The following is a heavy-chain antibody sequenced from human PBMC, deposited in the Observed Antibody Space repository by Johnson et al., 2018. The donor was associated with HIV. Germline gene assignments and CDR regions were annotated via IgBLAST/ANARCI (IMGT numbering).Heavy chain of an antibody. V-gene: IGHV3-20*04. J-gene: IGHJ3*02. CDR3: ARGGVGGWDHDAFDI. CDR1: RFTFSSYV. CDR2: INWNGGRT. Sequence: VQLMESGGGVVQPGGSLRLSCAASRFTFSSYVMHWVRQAPGKGLEWVSGINWNGGRTGYAESVKGRFTISRANAKNSLYLQMNSLRAEDTAFYYCARGGVGGWDHDAFDIWGQGTMVTVSS. D-gene: IGHD6-19*01.